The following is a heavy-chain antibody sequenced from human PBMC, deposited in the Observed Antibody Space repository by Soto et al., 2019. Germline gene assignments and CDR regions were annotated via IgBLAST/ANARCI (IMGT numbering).Heavy chain of an antibody. CDR1: GGSISSGDDY. Sequence: SETLSLTCTVSGGSISSGDDYWSWIRQPPGKGLEWIGYIYYSGSTYYNPSLKSRVTISVDTSKNQFSLKLSSVTAADTAAYYCARDIRGYCSGGSCYSNWFDPWGQGTLVTVSS. CDR3: ARDIRGYCSGGSCYSNWFDP. CDR2: IYYSGST. J-gene: IGHJ5*02. D-gene: IGHD2-15*01. V-gene: IGHV4-30-4*01.